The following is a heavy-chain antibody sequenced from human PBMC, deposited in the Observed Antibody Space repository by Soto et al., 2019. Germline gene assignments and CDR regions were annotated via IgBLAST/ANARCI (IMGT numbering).Heavy chain of an antibody. CDR1: GGSISSGGYY. V-gene: IGHV4-31*03. J-gene: IGHJ5*02. CDR3: ARELAVVTPNNWFDP. Sequence: SETLSLTCTVSGGSISSGGYYWSWIRQHPGKGLEWIGCIYYSGSTYYNPSLKSRVTISVDTSKNQFSLKLSSVTAADTAVYYCARELAVVTPNNWFDPWGQGTLVTVSS. CDR2: IYYSGST. D-gene: IGHD2-21*02.